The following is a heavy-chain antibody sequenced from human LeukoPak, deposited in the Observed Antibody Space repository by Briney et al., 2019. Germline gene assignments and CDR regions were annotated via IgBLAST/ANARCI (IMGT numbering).Heavy chain of an antibody. J-gene: IGHJ4*02. Sequence: GGSLRLSCGASGFTFDDYWMSWVRQAPGKGLEWVSAISGSGDNTYYADSVKGRFTVSRDNSKNTLYLQMNSLRAEDTAVYYCARRAGAYSHPYDYWGQGTLVTVSS. V-gene: IGHV3-23*01. CDR3: ARRAGAYSHPYDY. CDR2: ISGSGDNT. D-gene: IGHD4/OR15-4a*01. CDR1: GFTFDDYW.